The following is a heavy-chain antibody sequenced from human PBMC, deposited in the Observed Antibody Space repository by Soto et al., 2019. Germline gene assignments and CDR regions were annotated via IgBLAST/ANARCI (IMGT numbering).Heavy chain of an antibody. Sequence: QVQLVQSGAEVKKPGASVKVSCKASGYPLTAKDLHWVRQAPGQGLEWMGWINPSSGGTKEAQKFRGRVTMTRDTSISAAYMELSRLTSDDTAVYYCAKGGSSWTEWFDPWGQGTLVTVSS. J-gene: IGHJ5*02. CDR2: INPSSGGT. CDR1: GYPLTAKD. D-gene: IGHD6-13*01. V-gene: IGHV1-2*02. CDR3: AKGGSSWTEWFDP.